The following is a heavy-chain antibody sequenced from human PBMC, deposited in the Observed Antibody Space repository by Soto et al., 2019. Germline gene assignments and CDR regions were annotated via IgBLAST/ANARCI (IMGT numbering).Heavy chain of an antibody. CDR3: ARDRRDGGGDWYFDL. CDR1: GGSISSGDYY. J-gene: IGHJ2*01. V-gene: IGHV4-30-4*01. CDR2: IYYSGST. D-gene: IGHD3-16*01. Sequence: QVQLQESGPGLVKPSQTLSLTCTVSGGSISSGDYYWSWIRQPPGKGLEWIGYIYYSGSTYYNPSLKSRVTISVDTSKNQFSLKLSSVTAADTAVYYCARDRRDGGGDWYFDLWGRGTLVTVSS.